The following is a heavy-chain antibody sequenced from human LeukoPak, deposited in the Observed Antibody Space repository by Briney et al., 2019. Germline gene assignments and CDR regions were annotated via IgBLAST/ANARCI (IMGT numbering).Heavy chain of an antibody. J-gene: IGHJ4*02. V-gene: IGHV3-48*03. Sequence: GGSLRLSCAASGFTFSSYEMNWVRQAPGKGLEWVSYISSGGSSIYYADSVKGRFTISRDNAKNSLYLQMNSLRAEDTAVYYCARSSGWYTGFDFWGQGTLVTVSS. CDR1: GFTFSSYE. CDR3: ARSSGWYTGFDF. CDR2: ISSGGSSI. D-gene: IGHD6-19*01.